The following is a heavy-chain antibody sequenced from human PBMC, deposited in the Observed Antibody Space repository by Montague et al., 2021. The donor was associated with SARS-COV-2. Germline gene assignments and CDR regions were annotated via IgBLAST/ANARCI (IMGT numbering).Heavy chain of an antibody. CDR1: GGSFSGYY. Sequence: SETLSLTCAVYGGSFSGYYWRWIRQPPGKGLEWIGEINHSGSTNYNPSLKSRVTISVDTSKNQFSLKLRSVTAADTAVYYCARGLVRPDFQAYWGQGTLVTVSS. D-gene: IGHD6-6*01. V-gene: IGHV4-34*01. CDR3: ARGLVRPDFQAY. CDR2: INHSGST. J-gene: IGHJ4*02.